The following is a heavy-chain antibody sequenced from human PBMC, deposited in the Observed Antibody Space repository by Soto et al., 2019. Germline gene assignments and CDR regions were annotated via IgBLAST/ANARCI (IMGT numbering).Heavy chain of an antibody. CDR3: ARGGSNDWQVAFDI. D-gene: IGHD3-9*01. J-gene: IGHJ3*02. CDR2: IYNSGST. Sequence: SETLSLTCAVSGGYISGGYYSWSWIRQPPGKGLEWIGFIYNSGSTYYNSSLKSRVTMSLDASKNQFSLKLTSVTAADTAVYYCARGGSNDWQVAFDIWGQGTMVTVSS. CDR1: GGYISGGYYS. V-gene: IGHV4-30-2*01.